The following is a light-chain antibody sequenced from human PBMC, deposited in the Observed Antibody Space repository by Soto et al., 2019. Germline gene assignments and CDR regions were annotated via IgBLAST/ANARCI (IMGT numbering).Light chain of an antibody. CDR1: QSVSSSY. J-gene: IGKJ4*01. Sequence: VLTQSPGTLSLSPGERATLSCRASQSVSSSYLAWYQQKPGQAPRLLIYGASSRATGIPDRFSASGSGTDFTLTISSLEPEDFAVYYCQQRSNWPPVITFGGGTKVDIK. V-gene: IGKV3D-20*02. CDR2: GAS. CDR3: QQRSNWPPVIT.